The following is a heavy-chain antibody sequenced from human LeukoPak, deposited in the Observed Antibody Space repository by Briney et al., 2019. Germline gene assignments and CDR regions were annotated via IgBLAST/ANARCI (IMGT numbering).Heavy chain of an antibody. D-gene: IGHD1-26*01. Sequence: GGSLRLSCAASGFTFSTYWTHWVRHAPGKGLVWVSHIKTDGSNTSYADFVKGRLTISRDNAKNTLYLQMDSLRAEDTAVYYCARGATTDYYYYYYMDVWGKGTTVTVSS. CDR1: GFTFSTYW. J-gene: IGHJ6*03. CDR2: IKTDGSNT. CDR3: ARGATTDYYYYYYMDV. V-gene: IGHV3-74*01.